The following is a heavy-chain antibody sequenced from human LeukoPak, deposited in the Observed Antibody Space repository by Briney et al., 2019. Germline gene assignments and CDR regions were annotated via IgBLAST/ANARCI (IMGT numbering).Heavy chain of an antibody. J-gene: IGHJ4*02. CDR2: IYYSGST. D-gene: IGHD3-22*01. V-gene: IGHV4-59*12. CDR1: GVSISSYY. Sequence: SETLSLTCTVSGVSISSYYWSWIRQPPGKGLEWIGYIYYSGSTNYNPSLKSRVTISVDTSKNQFSLKLSSVTAADTAVYYCATYDSSGYYCHYWGQGTLVTVSS. CDR3: ATYDSSGYYCHY.